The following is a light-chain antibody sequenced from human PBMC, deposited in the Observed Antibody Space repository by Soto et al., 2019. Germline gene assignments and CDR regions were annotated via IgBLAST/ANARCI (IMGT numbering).Light chain of an antibody. Sequence: DIQMTQSPSTLSASVGDRVTITCRASQSISSWLAWYQQKPGKAPKLLIYDASSLESGVPSRFSGSGSGTEFTLTISSLQHDDFATYYCQQYNSYSPPTFGQGTKVEIK. CDR2: DAS. J-gene: IGKJ1*01. V-gene: IGKV1-5*01. CDR1: QSISSW. CDR3: QQYNSYSPPT.